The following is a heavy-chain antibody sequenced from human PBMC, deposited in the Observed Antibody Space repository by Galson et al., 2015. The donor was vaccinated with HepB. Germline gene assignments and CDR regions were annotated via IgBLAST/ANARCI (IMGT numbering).Heavy chain of an antibody. Sequence: SVKVSCKASGFTFTTYAIHWVRQAPGQRLEWMGWINAATKITYYSQKLQGRVTITTDTSASTAYMELRSLRSKDTAVYYCVREHNSLSLYSYDHWGQGSLVIVSS. CDR3: VREHNSLSLYSYDH. J-gene: IGHJ4*02. CDR2: INAATKIT. CDR1: GFTFTTYA. V-gene: IGHV1-3*01. D-gene: IGHD3-22*01.